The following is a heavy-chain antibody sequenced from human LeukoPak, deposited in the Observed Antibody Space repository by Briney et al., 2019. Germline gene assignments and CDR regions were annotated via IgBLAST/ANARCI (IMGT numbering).Heavy chain of an antibody. V-gene: IGHV4-34*01. D-gene: IGHD6-6*01. CDR3: ARGRWLRSSLDY. CDR2: INHSGST. Sequence: SETLSLTCAVYGGSFSGYYWSWIRQPPGKGLEWIGEINHSGSTNYNPSLKSRVTISVGTSKNQFSLKLSSVTAADTAVYYCARGRWLRSSLDYWGQGTLVTVSS. J-gene: IGHJ4*02. CDR1: GGSFSGYY.